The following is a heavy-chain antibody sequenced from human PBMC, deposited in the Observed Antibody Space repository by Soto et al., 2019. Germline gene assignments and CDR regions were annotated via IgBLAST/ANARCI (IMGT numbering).Heavy chain of an antibody. CDR2: TYYNGDT. V-gene: IGHV4-61*08. CDR3: TRGPAYIDGWRTFDL. CDR1: DDSFRGAEYY. Sequence: SETLSLTCTVSDDSFRGAEYYWSWIRQPLGKGPEWIGYTYYNGDTKYNPALRSRVTMSEDTSKNQFSLRLSSVTAADTAVYFCTRGPAYIDGWRTFDLWGRGILVTVSS. D-gene: IGHD6-19*01. J-gene: IGHJ4*02.